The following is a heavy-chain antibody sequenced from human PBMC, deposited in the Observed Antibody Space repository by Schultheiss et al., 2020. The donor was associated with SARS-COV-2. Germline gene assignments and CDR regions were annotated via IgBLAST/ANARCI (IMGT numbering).Heavy chain of an antibody. D-gene: IGHD6-13*01. J-gene: IGHJ5*02. V-gene: IGHV4-61*05. Sequence: GSLRLSCTVSGGSISSSSYYWGWIRQPPGKGLEWIWYIYYSGSTKYNPSLKSRLTISVDTSKNQFSLKLSSVTAADTAVYYCARASRAAAGFDPWGQGTLVTVSS. CDR2: IYYSGST. CDR3: ARASRAAAGFDP. CDR1: GGSISSSSYY.